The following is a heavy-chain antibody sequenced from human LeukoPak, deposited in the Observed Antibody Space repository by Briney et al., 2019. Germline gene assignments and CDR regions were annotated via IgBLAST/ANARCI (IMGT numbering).Heavy chain of an antibody. CDR3: ARDLVTVTKGFDI. J-gene: IGHJ3*02. V-gene: IGHV4-59*11. CDR1: GDSFSSHY. CDR2: ISYIGTT. D-gene: IGHD4-17*01. Sequence: PSETLSLTCAVSGDSFSSHYWTWIRQPPGRGLEWVGYISYIGTTNYNPSLKSRVTISIDTSKNQFSLKLSSVTTADTAVYYCARDLVTVTKGFDIWGLGTMVSVSS.